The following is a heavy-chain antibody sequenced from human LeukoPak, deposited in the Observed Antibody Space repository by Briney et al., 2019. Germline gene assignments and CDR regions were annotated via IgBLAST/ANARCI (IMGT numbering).Heavy chain of an antibody. J-gene: IGHJ4*02. CDR1: GGSISPLY. CDR2: IYYTGST. CDR3: ARGGVAAKYCFDF. D-gene: IGHD3-10*01. V-gene: IGHV4-59*11. Sequence: SETLSLTCTVSGGSISPLYWSWIRQPPGKGLEFIGYIYYTGSTNFNPSLKSRVALSVDTSKNQISLKLNSVTAADTAVYYCARGGVAAKYCFDFWGQGTLVTVSS.